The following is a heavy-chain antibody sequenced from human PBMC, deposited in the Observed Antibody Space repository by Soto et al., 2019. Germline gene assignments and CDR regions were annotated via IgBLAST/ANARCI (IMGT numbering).Heavy chain of an antibody. V-gene: IGHV5-51*03. CDR2: IYPGDSDT. J-gene: IGHJ4*02. Sequence: VQLVQSGAEVKKPGESLKISCKGSGHNFTNYWIGWVRQMPGKGLEWMGVIYPGDSDTRYSPSFQGQVTISADKSSSTAYLHWSSLKASDTAMYYCATTPPGSVFYFDYWGQGTLVTVSS. CDR3: ATTPPGSVFYFDY. CDR1: GHNFTNYW. D-gene: IGHD6-19*01.